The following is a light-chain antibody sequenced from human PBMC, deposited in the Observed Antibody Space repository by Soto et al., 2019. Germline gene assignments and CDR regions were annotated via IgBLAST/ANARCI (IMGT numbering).Light chain of an antibody. V-gene: IGKV3-11*01. J-gene: IGKJ4*01. CDR3: QQRSNWPLT. CDR1: QSVSSY. Sequence: EIVLTQSPATVSLSPGERATLSCRASQSVSSYLAWYQEKPGQAPRLLIYDTSNRAAGIPARFSGSGSGTDFTLTISSLAPEDFAVYYCQQRSNWPLTFGGGTKVEIK. CDR2: DTS.